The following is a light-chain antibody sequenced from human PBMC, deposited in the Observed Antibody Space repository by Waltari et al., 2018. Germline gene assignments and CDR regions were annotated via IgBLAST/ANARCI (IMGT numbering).Light chain of an antibody. J-gene: IGLJ2*01. CDR3: FSTDNSGNWL. Sequence: SCELTQPSSVSVSPGQTAMITCSGDALPKKYAYWYQQTSGQAPVLVIYEDTKRTPGFPERFSGFSSGTTATLTISGAQVGDDGDYYCFSTDNSGNWLFGGGTKLTVL. V-gene: IGLV3-10*01. CDR2: EDT. CDR1: ALPKKY.